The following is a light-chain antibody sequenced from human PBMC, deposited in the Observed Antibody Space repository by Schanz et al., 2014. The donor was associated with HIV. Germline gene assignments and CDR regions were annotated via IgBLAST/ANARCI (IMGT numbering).Light chain of an antibody. J-gene: IGKJ4*01. CDR2: GAS. CDR1: QSVSSN. V-gene: IGKV3-11*01. Sequence: EIVMTQSPATLSVSPGERVTLSCRASQSVSSNLAWYQQKPGQAPRLLIFGASKRATGIPDRFSGSGSGTDFSLTISSLEPEDFALYYCQQGGSWPLTFGGGTTVEIK. CDR3: QQGGSWPLT.